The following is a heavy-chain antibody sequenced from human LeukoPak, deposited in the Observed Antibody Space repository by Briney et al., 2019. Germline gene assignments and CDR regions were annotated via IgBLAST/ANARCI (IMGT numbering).Heavy chain of an antibody. D-gene: IGHD5-24*01. Sequence: PSGTLSLTCAVYGVPFNGYYWSRIRPPPGNGLEWIWEINHSGSTNYDPSLKSRVTISVDTFKIQFSLKLCSVTAADTAVYYCARGKRWQQSTNWFDPWGQGTLVTVSS. J-gene: IGHJ5*02. CDR3: ARGKRWQQSTNWFDP. CDR1: GVPFNGYY. V-gene: IGHV4-34*01. CDR2: INHSGST.